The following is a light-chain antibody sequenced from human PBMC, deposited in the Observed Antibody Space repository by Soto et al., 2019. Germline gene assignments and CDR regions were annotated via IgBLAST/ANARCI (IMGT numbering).Light chain of an antibody. CDR3: CSYAGSSTPVV. CDR1: SSDVGSYNL. V-gene: IGLV2-23*01. J-gene: IGLJ2*01. CDR2: AGS. Sequence: QSVLTQPGSVSGSPGQSITISCTGTSSDVGSYNLVSWYQQHPGKAPKLMIYAGSKRPSGVSNRFSGSKSGNTASLTISGLQAEDEAAYYCCSYAGSSTPVVFGGGTKLTVL.